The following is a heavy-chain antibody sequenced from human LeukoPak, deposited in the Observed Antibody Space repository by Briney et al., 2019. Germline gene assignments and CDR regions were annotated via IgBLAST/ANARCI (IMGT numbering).Heavy chain of an antibody. D-gene: IGHD2-21*02. V-gene: IGHV4-59*01. CDR3: AREVGDSDSDNWCDP. J-gene: IGHJ5*02. CDR2: IYYSGST. Sequence: SETLSLTSAVSGTSISPYYWSWIRQPPGKGLEWIGYIYYSGSTNYNPSLKSRVTISIDTSENQVSLILRSVTAADTAVYYCAREVGDSDSDNWCDPWGQGTLVTVSS. CDR1: GTSISPYY.